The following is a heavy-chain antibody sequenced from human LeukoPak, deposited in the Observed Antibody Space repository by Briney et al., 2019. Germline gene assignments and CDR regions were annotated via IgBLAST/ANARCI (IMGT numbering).Heavy chain of an antibody. V-gene: IGHV3-21*01. CDR3: ARGESDA. CDR1: GFTFGDYA. J-gene: IGHJ6*04. CDR2: ISSSSSYI. Sequence: PGGSLRLSCTASGFTFGDYAMTWVRQAPGKGLEWVSSISSSSSYIYYADSVKGRFTISRDNAKHSLYLQMNSLRAEDTAVYYCARGESDAWGKGTTVTVSS.